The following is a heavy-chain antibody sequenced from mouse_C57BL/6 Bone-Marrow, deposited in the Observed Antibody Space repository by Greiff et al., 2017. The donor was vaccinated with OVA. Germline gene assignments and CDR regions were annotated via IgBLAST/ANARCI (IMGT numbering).Heavy chain of an antibody. CDR1: GYTFTDYE. CDR2: IDPETGGT. V-gene: IGHV1-15*01. D-gene: IGHD4-1*01. Sequence: QVQLQQSGAELVRPGASVTLSCQASGYTFTDYEMHWVKQTPVHGLEWIGAIDPETGGTAYNQKFKGKAILTADKSSSTAYMELRSLTSDDSAVYYCTKLGRRDYWGQGTSVTVSS. CDR3: TKLGRRDY. J-gene: IGHJ4*01.